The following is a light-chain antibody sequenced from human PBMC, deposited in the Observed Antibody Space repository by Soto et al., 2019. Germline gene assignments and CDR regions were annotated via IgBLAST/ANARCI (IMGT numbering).Light chain of an antibody. CDR1: QSVSSY. J-gene: IGKJ5*01. Sequence: EIVLTQSPATLSLSPVERATLSCMASQSVSSYLAWYQQKPGQAPRLLIYDASNRATGIPARFSGSGSGTDFTLTINSLEPEDFAVYYCQQRSNWPSITVGQGTRLENK. CDR3: QQRSNWPSIT. CDR2: DAS. V-gene: IGKV3-11*01.